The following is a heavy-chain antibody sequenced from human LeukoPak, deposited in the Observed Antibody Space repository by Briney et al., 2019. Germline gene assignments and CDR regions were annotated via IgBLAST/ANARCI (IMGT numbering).Heavy chain of an antibody. CDR1: GYTFTGYY. CDR3: ARGGRTYYDFWSGSEMLRDN. D-gene: IGHD3-3*01. V-gene: IGHV1-2*02. CDR2: INPNSGGT. J-gene: IGHJ4*02. Sequence: ASVKVSCKASGYTFTGYYTHWVRQAPGQGLEWMGWINPNSGGTNYAQKFQGRVTMTRDTSISTAYMELSRLRSDDTAVYYCARGGRTYYDFWSGSEMLRDNWGQGTLVTVSS.